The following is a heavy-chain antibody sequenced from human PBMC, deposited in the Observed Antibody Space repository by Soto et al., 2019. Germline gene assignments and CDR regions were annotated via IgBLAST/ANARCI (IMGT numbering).Heavy chain of an antibody. V-gene: IGHV4-34*01. J-gene: IGHJ5*02. CDR1: GGSFSGYY. CDR2: INHRVTT. CDR3: ARNSNYWFDP. Sequence: SETLSLTCTVYGGSFSGYYWSWIRQPPGKGLEWIGEINHRVTTKYNPSLKSRITISVDTTKNQFTLKLSSVTAADTAVYYCARNSNYWFDPWGQGTLVTVSS. D-gene: IGHD4-4*01.